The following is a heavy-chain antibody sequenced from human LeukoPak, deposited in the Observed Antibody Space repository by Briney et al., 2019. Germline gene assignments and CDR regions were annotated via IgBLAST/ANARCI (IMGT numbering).Heavy chain of an antibody. Sequence: SQTLSLTCTVAGGSISSGSYYWSWIRQPAGEGLEWIGRIYTSGSTNYNPSLKSRVTISVDTSKNQFSLKLSSVTAADTAVYYCARDFTQWGVFDYWGQGTLVTVSS. J-gene: IGHJ4*02. CDR1: GGSISSGSYY. CDR3: ARDFTQWGVFDY. CDR2: IYTSGST. V-gene: IGHV4-61*02. D-gene: IGHD3-16*01.